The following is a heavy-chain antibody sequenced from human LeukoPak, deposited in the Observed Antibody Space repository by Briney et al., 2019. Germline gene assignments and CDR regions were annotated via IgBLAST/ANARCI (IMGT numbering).Heavy chain of an antibody. D-gene: IGHD6-19*01. CDR3: AREGRHSSGWYVDY. CDR2: IKQDGNEK. V-gene: IGHV3-7*01. Sequence: GGSLRLSCAASGFTFSSYWMSWVRQAPGKGLEWVANIKQDGNEKYYVDSVKGRFTISRDNAKNSLYLQMNSLRAEDTAVYYCAREGRHSSGWYVDYWGQGTLVTVSS. CDR1: GFTFSSYW. J-gene: IGHJ4*02.